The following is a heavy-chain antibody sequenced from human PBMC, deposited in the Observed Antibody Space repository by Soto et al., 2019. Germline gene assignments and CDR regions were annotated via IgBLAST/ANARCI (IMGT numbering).Heavy chain of an antibody. J-gene: IGHJ4*02. D-gene: IGHD2-21*01. CDR2: ISTFNSNT. Sequence: QVHLVQSGGEVKKPGASVKLSCKASGYTFTNYGVSWVRQAPGQGLEWLGWISTFNSNTNSAPSLQDRVTMTTDKSTITVYMELRSLTSADTAFYDCARDERDFSSGGDCFDFDYWGQGNMVTVSS. CDR3: ARDERDFSSGGDCFDFDY. CDR1: GYTFTNYG. V-gene: IGHV1-18*04.